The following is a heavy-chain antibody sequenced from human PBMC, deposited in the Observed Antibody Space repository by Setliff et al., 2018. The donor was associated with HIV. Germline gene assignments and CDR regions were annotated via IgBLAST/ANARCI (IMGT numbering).Heavy chain of an antibody. J-gene: IGHJ6*03. CDR3: ARHTAVNVSPSGLGYYYIDV. V-gene: IGHV4-39*01. Sequence: SETLSLTCTVSGDSIHSVTSYWGWFRQSPGKGLEWIGTIYYTGYTFNNPSLTSRVTMSVDTSKSQFSLKLQSVTAADAAIYYCARHTAVNVSPSGLGYYYIDVWAKGTSVTVSS. CDR1: GDSIHSVTSY. CDR2: IYYTGYT. D-gene: IGHD3-9*01.